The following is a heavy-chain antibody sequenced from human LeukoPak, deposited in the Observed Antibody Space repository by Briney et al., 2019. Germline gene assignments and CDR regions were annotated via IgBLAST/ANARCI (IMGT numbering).Heavy chain of an antibody. CDR3: ARVGPAGEVFDY. CDR2: IYHSGST. Sequence: PGGSLRLSCAASGFTFSSYAMSWVRQPPGKGLEWIGEIYHSGSTNYNPSLKSRVTISVDKSKNQFSLKLSSVTAADTAVYYCARVGPAGEVFDYWGQGTLVTVSS. V-gene: IGHV4-4*02. CDR1: GFTFSSYAM. D-gene: IGHD6-13*01. J-gene: IGHJ4*02.